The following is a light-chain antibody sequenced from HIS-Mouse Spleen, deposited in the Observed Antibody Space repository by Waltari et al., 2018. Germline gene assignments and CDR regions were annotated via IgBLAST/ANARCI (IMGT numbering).Light chain of an antibody. Sequence: DIVMTQSPDSLAVSLGERATIHCKYSQSVLYSSNNKNYLAWYQQKPGQPPKLLIYWASTRESGVPDRFSGSGSGTDFTLTISSLQAEDVAVYYCQQYYSTPTFGGGTKVEIK. CDR1: QSVLYSSNNKNY. J-gene: IGKJ4*01. CDR3: QQYYSTPT. V-gene: IGKV4-1*01. CDR2: WAS.